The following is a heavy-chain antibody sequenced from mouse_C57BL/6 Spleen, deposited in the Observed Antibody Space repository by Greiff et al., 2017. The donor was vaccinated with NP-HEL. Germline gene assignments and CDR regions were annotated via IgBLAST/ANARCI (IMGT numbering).Heavy chain of an antibody. Sequence: VQLQQSGPVLVKPGASVKMSCKASGYTFTDYYMNWVKQSHGKSLEWIGVINPYNGGTSYNQKFKGKATLTVDKSSSTAYMELNSLTSEDSAVYYCARMRDLYAMDYWGQGTSVTVSS. J-gene: IGHJ4*01. V-gene: IGHV1-19*01. CDR3: ARMRDLYAMDY. CDR2: INPYNGGT. CDR1: GYTFTDYY.